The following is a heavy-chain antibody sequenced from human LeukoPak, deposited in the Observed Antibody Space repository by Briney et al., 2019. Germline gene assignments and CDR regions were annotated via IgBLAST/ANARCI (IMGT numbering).Heavy chain of an antibody. D-gene: IGHD5-24*01. J-gene: IGHJ4*02. V-gene: IGHV4-59*01. CDR3: ARDDGYNFWYFDY. Sequence: KPSETLSLTCTVSGGSISSYYWSWIRQPPGKGLEWIAYMYYSGSTNYNPSLKSRVTISVDTSKNQFSLKLSSVTAADTAVYYCARDDGYNFWYFDYWGQGTLVTVSP. CDR1: GGSISSYY. CDR2: MYYSGST.